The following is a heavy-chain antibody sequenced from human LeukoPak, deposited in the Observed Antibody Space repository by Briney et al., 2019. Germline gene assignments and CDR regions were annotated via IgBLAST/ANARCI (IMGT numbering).Heavy chain of an antibody. J-gene: IGHJ3*02. CDR3: AREVWRSAFDI. Sequence: PGASVKVSCKASGYTFTGYYMHWVRQAPGQGLEWMGWINPNSGGTNYAYKFQGRVTMTRYTSINTAYMEVNRLRADDTAVYYCAREVWRSAFDIWGQGTMVTVSS. V-gene: IGHV1-2*02. D-gene: IGHD6-13*01. CDR1: GYTFTGYY. CDR2: INPNSGGT.